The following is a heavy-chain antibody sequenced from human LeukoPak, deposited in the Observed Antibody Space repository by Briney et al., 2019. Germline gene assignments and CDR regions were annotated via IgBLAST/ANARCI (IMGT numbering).Heavy chain of an antibody. J-gene: IGHJ5*02. D-gene: IGHD6-19*01. Sequence: ASVKVSCKASGGTFSSYAISWVRQAPGQGLEWMGRIIPILGIANYAQKFQGRVTITADKSTSTAYMELSSLRSEDTAVYYCARGSSGWLTPPAWSWGQGTLVTVSS. CDR1: GGTFSSYA. V-gene: IGHV1-69*04. CDR2: IIPILGIA. CDR3: ARGSSGWLTPPAWS.